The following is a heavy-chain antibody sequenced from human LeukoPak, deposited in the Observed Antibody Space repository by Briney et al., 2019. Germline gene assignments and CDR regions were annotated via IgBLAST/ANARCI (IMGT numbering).Heavy chain of an antibody. CDR3: ASGNYRGAFDF. CDR1: GFIFSRYS. J-gene: IGHJ4*02. V-gene: IGHV3-48*01. Sequence: GGSLRLYCAASGFIFSRYSMHWVRQSPGKGLEWVSCSSASSSSIYYADSVQGRFTISRDTAKNSLYLQMNSLRAEGTAVYYCASGNYRGAFDFWGQGTLVTVSS. CDR2: SSASSSSI. D-gene: IGHD1-7*01.